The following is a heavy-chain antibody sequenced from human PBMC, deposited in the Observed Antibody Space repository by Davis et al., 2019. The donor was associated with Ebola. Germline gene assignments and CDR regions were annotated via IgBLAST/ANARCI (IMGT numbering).Heavy chain of an antibody. D-gene: IGHD3-9*01. CDR2: IYHSGST. J-gene: IGHJ6*02. Sequence: SETLSLTCLVSGGSVSSHNYYWSWIRQPPGKELEWIGSIYHSGSTNYRPSLKSRVTISTDTSKNQFSLQLNSVTPEDTAVYYCARDQKEILTGYHDAYYYYGMDVWGQGTTVTVSS. CDR1: GGSVSSHNYY. V-gene: IGHV4-61*01. CDR3: ARDQKEILTGYHDAYYYYGMDV.